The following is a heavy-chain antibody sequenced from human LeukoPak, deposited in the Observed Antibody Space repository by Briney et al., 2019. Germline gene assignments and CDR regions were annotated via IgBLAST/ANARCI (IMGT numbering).Heavy chain of an antibody. D-gene: IGHD3-10*01. Sequence: GGSLRLSCVASGFPFSSYWMTWVRQAPGKGLEWVANIKQDGSKKSYVDSVKGRFTISRDNAKNSLYLQMNSLRDEDTAVYYCARDLYYGSGKINWFDPWGQGTLVTVSS. CDR1: GFPFSSYW. V-gene: IGHV3-7*01. CDR2: IKQDGSKK. CDR3: ARDLYYGSGKINWFDP. J-gene: IGHJ5*02.